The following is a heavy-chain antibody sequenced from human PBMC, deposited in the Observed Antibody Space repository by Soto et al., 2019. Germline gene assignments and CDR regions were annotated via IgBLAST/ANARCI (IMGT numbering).Heavy chain of an antibody. CDR2: IYSGGST. CDR3: ARIGGYDHHQFDY. V-gene: IGHV3-66*01. D-gene: IGHD5-12*01. J-gene: IGHJ4*02. CDR1: GFTVSSNY. Sequence: GGSLRLSCAASGFTVSSNYMSWVRQAPGKGLEWVSVIYSGGSTYYADSVKGRFTISRDNSKNTLYLQMNSLRAEDTAVYYCARIGGYDHHQFDYWGQGTLVTVSS.